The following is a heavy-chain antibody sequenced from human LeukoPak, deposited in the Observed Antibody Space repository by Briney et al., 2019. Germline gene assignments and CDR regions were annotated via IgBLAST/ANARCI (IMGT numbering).Heavy chain of an antibody. V-gene: IGHV3-21*01. CDR2: ITTSSSYI. CDR1: GFTFSSYS. CDR3: VREIIRLGQDDYFDY. J-gene: IGHJ4*02. Sequence: TGGSLRLSCAASGFTFSSYSLNWVRQAPGKGLEWVSSITTSSSYIYYADSVKGRFTISRDNAKNSLSLQMNSLRAEDTAVYYCVREIIRLGQDDYFDYWGQGTLVTDSS. D-gene: IGHD3-3*02.